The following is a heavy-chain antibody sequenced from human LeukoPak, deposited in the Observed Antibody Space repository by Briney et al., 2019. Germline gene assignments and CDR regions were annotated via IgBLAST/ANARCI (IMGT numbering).Heavy chain of an antibody. J-gene: IGHJ6*02. CDR3: TRMFGQPPYYGMDV. D-gene: IGHD3-10*02. CDR2: ISGSGGST. V-gene: IGHV3-23*01. CDR1: GFTFSSYA. Sequence: PGGSLRLSCAASGFTFSSYAMSWVRQAPGKGLEWVSAISGSGGSTYYADSVKGRFTISRDDSKSIAYLQMNSLKTEDTAVYYCTRMFGQPPYYGMDVWGQGTTVTVSS.